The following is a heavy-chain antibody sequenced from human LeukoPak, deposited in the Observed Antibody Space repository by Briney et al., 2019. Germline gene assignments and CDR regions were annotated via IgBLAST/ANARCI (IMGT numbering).Heavy chain of an antibody. CDR3: ARDLSSTSNWEFDY. D-gene: IGHD7-27*01. Sequence: ASVKVSCKTSGYTFIDYFIHWVRQAPGQGLEWMGRLNPNNGYTFYTEEFQGRVTMTSDTSISTAYMGLTGLTSDDTALYYCARDLSSTSNWEFDYWGPGTLVTVSS. V-gene: IGHV1-2*06. CDR2: LNPNNGYT. CDR1: GYTFIDYF. J-gene: IGHJ4*02.